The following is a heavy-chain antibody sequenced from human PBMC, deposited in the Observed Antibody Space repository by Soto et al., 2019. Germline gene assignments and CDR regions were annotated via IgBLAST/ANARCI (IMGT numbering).Heavy chain of an antibody. CDR1: GGSISSDYYY. J-gene: IGHJ4*02. V-gene: IGHV4-30-4*01. Sequence: QVPLQESGPGLVKPSETLSLTCTVSGGSISSDYYYWSWIRQPPGRGLEWIGYIYYSGRTYYNPSLKSRLIISVDTSKNQFSLGLSSVTAADTAVYYCARAGAIADFYFDSWGQGILVSVSS. CDR3: ARAGAIADFYFDS. D-gene: IGHD1-26*01. CDR2: IYYSGRT.